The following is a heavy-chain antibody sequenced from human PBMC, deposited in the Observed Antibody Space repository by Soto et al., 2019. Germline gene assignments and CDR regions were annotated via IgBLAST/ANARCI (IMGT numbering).Heavy chain of an antibody. J-gene: IGHJ6*03. Sequence: ASVKVSCKASGYTFTGYYMHWVRQAPGQGLEWMGWINPNSGGTNYAQKFQGWVTMTRDTSISTAYMELSRLRSDDTAVYYCARERFSSSSRYYYYYMDVWGKGTTVTVSS. CDR3: ARERFSSSSRYYYYYMDV. V-gene: IGHV1-2*04. CDR1: GYTFTGYY. D-gene: IGHD6-6*01. CDR2: INPNSGGT.